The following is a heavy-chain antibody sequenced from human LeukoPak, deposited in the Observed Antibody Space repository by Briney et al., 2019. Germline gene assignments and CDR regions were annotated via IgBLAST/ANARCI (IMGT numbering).Heavy chain of an antibody. CDR1: GFTFSDYY. J-gene: IGHJ6*03. Sequence: TGGSLRLSCAASGFTFSDYYMSWIRQAPGKGLEWVSYISSSGSTIYYADSVKGRFTISRDNAKNSLYLQMNSLRAEDTAVYYCARVMGQPGDYYYMDVWGKGTTVTVSS. CDR2: ISSSGSTI. V-gene: IGHV3-11*01. D-gene: IGHD1-14*01. CDR3: ARVMGQPGDYYYMDV.